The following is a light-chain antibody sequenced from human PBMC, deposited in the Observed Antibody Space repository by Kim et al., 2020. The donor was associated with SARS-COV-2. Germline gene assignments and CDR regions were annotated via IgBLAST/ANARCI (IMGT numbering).Light chain of an antibody. CDR2: YDT. Sequence: APGATARITCGGDNIGDLGVHWYHQKPGQAPLLVIYYDTDRPSGIPARFSGSKSGNTATLTISRVEAGDEADYYCQVWDTGSDHVVFGGGTQLTVL. CDR1: NIGDLG. V-gene: IGLV3-21*04. J-gene: IGLJ2*01. CDR3: QVWDTGSDHVV.